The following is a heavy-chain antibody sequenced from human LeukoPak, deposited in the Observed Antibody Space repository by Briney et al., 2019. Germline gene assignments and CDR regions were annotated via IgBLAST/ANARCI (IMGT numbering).Heavy chain of an antibody. D-gene: IGHD3-3*01. Sequence: PSQTLSLTCAVSGGSISSGGYSWSWIRQPPGKGLEWIGYIYHSGSTHYNPSLKSRVTILVDTSKNQFSLKLSSVTDADTAVYYCARVRRSLNWFDSWGQGTLVTVSS. CDR3: ARVRRSLNWFDS. CDR2: IYHSGST. CDR1: GGSISSGGYS. J-gene: IGHJ5*01. V-gene: IGHV4-30-2*01.